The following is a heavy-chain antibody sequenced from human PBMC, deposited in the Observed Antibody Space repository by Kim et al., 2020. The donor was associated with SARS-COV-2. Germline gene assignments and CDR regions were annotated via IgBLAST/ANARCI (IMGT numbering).Heavy chain of an antibody. CDR1: GGSISSGGYY. J-gene: IGHJ4*02. D-gene: IGHD3-10*01. V-gene: IGHV4-31*03. CDR2: IYYSGST. CDR3: ARGGYGSGSYYTHFDY. Sequence: SQTLSLTCTVSGGSISSGGYYWSWIRQHPGKGLEWIGYIYYSGSTYYNPSLKSRVTISVDTSKNQFSLKLSSVTAADTAVYYCARGGYGSGSYYTHFDYWGQGTLVTVSS.